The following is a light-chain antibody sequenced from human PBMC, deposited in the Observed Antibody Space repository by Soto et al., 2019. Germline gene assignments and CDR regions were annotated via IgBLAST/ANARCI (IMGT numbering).Light chain of an antibody. CDR2: NNN. V-gene: IGLV1-44*01. CDR3: AAWDDRLNGYV. Sequence: QAVLTQPPSASGTPGQRVTMSCSGSSSNIGRNTVAWYQQVPGTAPRLVISNNNQGPSGVPDRFSGSKSGTSASLAISGLQSEDEADYFCAAWDDRLNGYVFGTGTQLTVL. CDR1: SSNIGRNT. J-gene: IGLJ1*01.